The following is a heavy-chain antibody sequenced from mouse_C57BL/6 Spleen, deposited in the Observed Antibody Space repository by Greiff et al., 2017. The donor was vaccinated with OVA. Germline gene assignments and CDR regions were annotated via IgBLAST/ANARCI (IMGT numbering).Heavy chain of an antibody. V-gene: IGHV5-9*01. CDR1: GFTFSSYT. J-gene: IGHJ2*01. Sequence: EVNVVESGGGLVKPGGSLKLSCAASGFTFSSYTMSWVRQTPEKRLEWVATISGGGGNTYYPDIVKGRFTISRDNAKNTLYLQMSSLRSEDTALYYCARPDFDYWGQGTTLTVSS. CDR3: ARPDFDY. CDR2: ISGGGGNT.